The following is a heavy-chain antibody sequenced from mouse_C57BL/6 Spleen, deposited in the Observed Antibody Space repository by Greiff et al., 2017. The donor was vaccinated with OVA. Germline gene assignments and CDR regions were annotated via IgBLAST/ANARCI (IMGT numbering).Heavy chain of an antibody. CDR1: GYSFTDYN. V-gene: IGHV1-39*01. Sequence: EVKLQQSGPELVKPGASVKISCKASGYSFTDYNMNWVKQSNGKSLEWIGVINPNYGTTSYNQKFKGKATLTVDQSSSTAYMQLNSLTSEDSAVYYCARGYRKTGTEGFDYWGQGTTLTVSS. D-gene: IGHD4-1*01. J-gene: IGHJ2*01. CDR2: INPNYGTT. CDR3: ARGYRKTGTEGFDY.